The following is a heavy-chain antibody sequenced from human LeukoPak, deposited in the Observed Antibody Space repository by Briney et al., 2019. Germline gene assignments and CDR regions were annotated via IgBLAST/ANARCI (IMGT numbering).Heavy chain of an antibody. D-gene: IGHD3-9*01. Sequence: GASVKVSCKASGYTFTSYYVHWVRQAPGQGLEWMGIINPSGGSTSYAQKFQGRVTMTRDTSTSTVYMELSSLRSEDTAVYYCARAPLDYDILTGYLDYWGQGTLVTVSS. CDR2: INPSGGST. CDR1: GYTFTSYY. J-gene: IGHJ4*02. V-gene: IGHV1-46*01. CDR3: ARAPLDYDILTGYLDY.